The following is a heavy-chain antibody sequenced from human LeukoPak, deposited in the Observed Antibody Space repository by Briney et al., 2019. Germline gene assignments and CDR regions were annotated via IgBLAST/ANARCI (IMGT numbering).Heavy chain of an antibody. J-gene: IGHJ4*02. CDR2: IIPIFGTA. Sequence: GASVKVSCKASGGTFSSYATSWVRQAPGQGLEWMGGIIPIFGTANYAQTFQGRVTITTDESTSTAYMELSSLRSEDTAVYYCARGKSISGSYNYWGQGTLVTVSS. D-gene: IGHD1-26*01. V-gene: IGHV1-69*05. CDR3: ARGKSISGSYNY. CDR1: GGTFSSYA.